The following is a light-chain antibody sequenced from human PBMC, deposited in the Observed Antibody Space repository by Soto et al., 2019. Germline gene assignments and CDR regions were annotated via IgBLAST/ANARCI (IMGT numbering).Light chain of an antibody. V-gene: IGKV1-9*01. CDR1: QGISSY. CDR3: QQLNSYPFT. CDR2: AAS. Sequence: DIQLTQSPSFLSASVVDRVTITCRASQGISSYLAWYQQKPGKAPKLLIYAASTLQSGVPSRFSGSGSGTEFTLTISSLQPEDFATYYRQQLNSYPFTFGGGTKVDIK. J-gene: IGKJ4*01.